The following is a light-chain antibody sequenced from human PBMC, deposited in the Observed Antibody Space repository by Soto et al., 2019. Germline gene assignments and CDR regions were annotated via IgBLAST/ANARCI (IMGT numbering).Light chain of an antibody. CDR3: SSYSRTTLFV. J-gene: IGLJ1*01. Sequence: QSALTQPASVSGSPGQSITISCAGTGNDVGAYKYVSWYQQHPGKAPKLLIYEATNRPSGVSDRFSASKSDNTASLTISGLQAEDEADYYCSSYSRTTLFVFGTGTKVTVL. CDR1: GNDVGAYKY. CDR2: EAT. V-gene: IGLV2-14*01.